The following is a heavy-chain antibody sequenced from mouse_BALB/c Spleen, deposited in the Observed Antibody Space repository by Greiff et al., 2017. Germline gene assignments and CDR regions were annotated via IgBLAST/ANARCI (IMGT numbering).Heavy chain of an antibody. J-gene: IGHJ4*01. Sequence: VQLQQTGPELVKPGASVKISCKASGYSFTDYIMLWVKQSHGKSLEWIGNINPYYGSTSYNLKFKGKATLTVDKSSSTAYMQLNSLTSEDSAVYYCARGRDGYYEYYYAMDYWGQGTSVTVSS. V-gene: IGHV1-39*01. CDR2: INPYYGST. CDR1: GYSFTDYI. CDR3: ARGRDGYYEYYYAMDY. D-gene: IGHD2-3*01.